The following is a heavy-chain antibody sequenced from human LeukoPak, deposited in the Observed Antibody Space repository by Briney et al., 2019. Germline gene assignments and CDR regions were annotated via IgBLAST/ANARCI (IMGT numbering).Heavy chain of an antibody. CDR1: GGAFSRYT. D-gene: IGHD3-22*01. J-gene: IGHJ4*02. Sequence: PVKVSCKASGGAFSRYTIIWVLQAPGQGREGVGGSIPIFGTANYAQKFHGRVTITADESTSTAYMELRRLTYEDTAIYYCENDAAIHGNSGSYYLWWGQGTLVTVSS. V-gene: IGHV1-69*13. CDR2: SIPIFGTA. CDR3: ENDAAIHGNSGSYYLW.